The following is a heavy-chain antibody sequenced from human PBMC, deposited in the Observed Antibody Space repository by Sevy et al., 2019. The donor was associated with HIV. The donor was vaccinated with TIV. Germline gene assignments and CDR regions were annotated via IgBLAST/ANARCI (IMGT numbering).Heavy chain of an antibody. V-gene: IGHV3-7*01. J-gene: IGHJ3*02. CDR2: INQDGSEK. Sequence: GGSLRLSCAASGISFSNYWMSWVRQAPGKGLEWVANINQDGSEKKFVGSVKGRFTISRDNAKNSVYLQMNSLTAEDTAVYYCARDRWAKYPEDGFDIWGQGTMFTVSS. CDR1: GISFSNYW. CDR3: ARDRWAKYPEDGFDI.